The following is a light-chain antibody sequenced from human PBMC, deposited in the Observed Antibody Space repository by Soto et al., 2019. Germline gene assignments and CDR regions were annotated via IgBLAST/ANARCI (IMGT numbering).Light chain of an antibody. CDR3: SAYTNANTLT. J-gene: IGLJ2*01. CDR1: SNDIGAYDY. Sequence: QSALTQPASVSGSPGQLVTISCTGTSNDIGAYDYVSWYQQVPGKAPKLLIFDVNYRPSEISRRFSGSKSGNSASLTISALQPADEADYYCSAYTNANTLTFGGGTKLTVL. CDR2: DVN. V-gene: IGLV2-14*03.